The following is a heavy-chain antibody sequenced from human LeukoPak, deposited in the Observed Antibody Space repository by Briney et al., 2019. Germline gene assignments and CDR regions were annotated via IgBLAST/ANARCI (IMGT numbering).Heavy chain of an antibody. CDR3: ARVSSQNTMIVVVITGTFDY. Sequence: ASVKVSCKASGYTFTSYGISWVRQAPGQGLEWMGWISAYNGNTNYAQKLQGRVTMTTDTSTSKAYMELRSLRSDDTAMYYCARVSSQNTMIVVVITGTFDYWGQGTLVSVSS. D-gene: IGHD3-22*01. V-gene: IGHV1-18*01. J-gene: IGHJ4*02. CDR1: GYTFTSYG. CDR2: ISAYNGNT.